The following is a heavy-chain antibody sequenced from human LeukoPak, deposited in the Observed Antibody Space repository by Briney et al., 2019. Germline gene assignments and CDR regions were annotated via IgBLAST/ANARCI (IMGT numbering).Heavy chain of an antibody. CDR1: GFTFSSYW. J-gene: IGHJ4*02. V-gene: IGHV3-7*01. D-gene: IGHD3-16*01. CDR2: IKQDGRET. CDR3: VRDNGGEHL. Sequence: GGSLRLSCAASGFTFSSYWMSWVRQAPRKGLEWVANIKQDGRETYYADSVKGRFTISRDNAKNTLYLQMNSLRDDDTAVYYCVRDNGGEHLWGQGTLVTVSS.